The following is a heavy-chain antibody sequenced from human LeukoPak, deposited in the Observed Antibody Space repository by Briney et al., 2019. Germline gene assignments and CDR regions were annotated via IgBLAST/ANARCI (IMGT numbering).Heavy chain of an antibody. V-gene: IGHV5-51*01. D-gene: IGHD3-10*01. Sequence: GESLKISCKGSGYTFTSYWIGWVRQMPGKGLEWMGIIYPGDSDTRYSPSFQGQVTISVDKSISTAYLQSSSLKASDTAMYYCARLPSVRGIYRYFDYWGQGTLVTVSS. J-gene: IGHJ4*02. CDR3: ARLPSVRGIYRYFDY. CDR2: IYPGDSDT. CDR1: GYTFTSYW.